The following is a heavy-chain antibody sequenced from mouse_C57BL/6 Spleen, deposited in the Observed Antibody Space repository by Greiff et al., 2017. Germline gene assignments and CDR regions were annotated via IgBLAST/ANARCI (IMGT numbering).Heavy chain of an antibody. CDR1: GYTFTSYD. CDR2: IYPRDGST. CDR3: ARGGQRVSLDY. Sequence: VKLMESGPELVKPGASVKLSCKASGYTFTSYDITWVKQRPGQGLEWIGWIYPRDGSTKYNEKFKGKATLTVDTSSSTAYMELHSLTSEDSAVYFCARGGQRVSLDYWGQGTTLTVSS. D-gene: IGHD3-3*01. V-gene: IGHV1-85*01. J-gene: IGHJ2*01.